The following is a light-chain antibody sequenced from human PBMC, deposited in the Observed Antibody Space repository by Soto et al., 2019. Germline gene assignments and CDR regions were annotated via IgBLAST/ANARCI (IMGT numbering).Light chain of an antibody. CDR2: GAS. V-gene: IGKV3-15*01. CDR3: PEYRNLPRT. Sequence: VLTQHPATLSVSPGDRVTLSCRASQIVDINLAWYQQKAGQAPRLLVYGASTKATDMPGRFSGRGSGTEFTLTINNLQAEDCAVYCCPEYRNLPRTFGQGTKVDIK. J-gene: IGKJ1*01. CDR1: QIVDIN.